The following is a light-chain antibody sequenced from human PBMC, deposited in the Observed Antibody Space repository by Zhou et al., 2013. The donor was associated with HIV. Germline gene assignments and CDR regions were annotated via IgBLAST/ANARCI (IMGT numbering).Light chain of an antibody. CDR2: ANN. CDR3: QSYDSSLSGSV. Sequence: QSVLTQPPSVSGAPGQGVTISCTGSRSNIGAGYDVHWYQQLPGTAPKLLIYANNNRPSGVPDRFSGSKSVTSASLAITGLQADDEADYYCQSYDSSLSGSVFGGGTKLTVL. V-gene: IGLV1-40*01. CDR1: RSNIGAGYD. J-gene: IGLJ2*01.